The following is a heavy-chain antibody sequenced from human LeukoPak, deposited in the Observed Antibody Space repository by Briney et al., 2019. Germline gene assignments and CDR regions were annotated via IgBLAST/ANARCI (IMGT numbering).Heavy chain of an antibody. D-gene: IGHD3-16*02. V-gene: IGHV4-34*01. J-gene: IGHJ4*02. CDR3: ARGRYDYVWGSYRSLYYFDY. CDR1: GGSFSGYY. CDR2: INHSGST. Sequence: SETLSLTCAVYGGSFSGYYWSWIRQPPGKGLEWTGEINHSGSTNYNPSLKSRVTISVDTSKNQFSLKLSSVTAADTAVYYCARGRYDYVWGSYRSLYYFDYWGQGTLVTVSS.